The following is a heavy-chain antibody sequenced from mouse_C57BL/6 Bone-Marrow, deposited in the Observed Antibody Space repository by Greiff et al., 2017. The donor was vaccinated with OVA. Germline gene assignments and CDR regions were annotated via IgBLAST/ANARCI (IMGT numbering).Heavy chain of an antibody. CDR2: ISSGSSTI. Sequence: EVKVVESGGGLVKPGGSLKLSCAASGFTFSDYGMHWVRQAPEKGLEWVAYISSGSSTIYYADAVKGRFTISRDNAKNTMFLQMTSLRSEDTAMYYCARRDYYGSGYDFDYWGQGTTLTVSS. CDR3: ARRDYYGSGYDFDY. J-gene: IGHJ2*01. V-gene: IGHV5-17*01. D-gene: IGHD1-1*01. CDR1: GFTFSDYG.